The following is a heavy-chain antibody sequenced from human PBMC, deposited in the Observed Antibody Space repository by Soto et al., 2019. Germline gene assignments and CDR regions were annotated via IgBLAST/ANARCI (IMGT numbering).Heavy chain of an antibody. Sequence: QLQLLESGSGLVKPSQTLSLTCSVSGGSINSGRSSWNWIRQPPGKGLEWIAYISHSGSTYYTPSLKSRVTTPVDRSKNHFPRKRPSLPAADTAVYYCVRESTPSGPTCSDPGGPGILVPVSS. D-gene: IGHD2-8*02. J-gene: IGHJ5*02. V-gene: IGHV4-30-2*01. CDR1: GGSINSGRSS. CDR3: VRESTPSGPTCSDP. CDR2: ISHSGST.